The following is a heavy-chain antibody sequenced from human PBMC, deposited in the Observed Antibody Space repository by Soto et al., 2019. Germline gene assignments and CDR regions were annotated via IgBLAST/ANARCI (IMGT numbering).Heavy chain of an antibody. CDR2: ISSSGSTI. CDR1: GFTFSDYY. J-gene: IGHJ3*02. D-gene: IGHD4-17*01. CDR3: VRVGGWGYGPRLWAADAFDI. Sequence: GGSLRLSCAASGFTFSDYYMSWIRQAPGKGLEWVSYISSSGSTIYYADSVKGRFTISRDSAKNSLYLQMNSLRAEDTAVYYCVRVGGWGYGPRLWAADAFDIWGQGTMVTVSS. V-gene: IGHV3-11*01.